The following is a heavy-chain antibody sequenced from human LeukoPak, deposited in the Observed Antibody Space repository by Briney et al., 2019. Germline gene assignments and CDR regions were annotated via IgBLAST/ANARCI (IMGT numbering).Heavy chain of an antibody. V-gene: IGHV4-38-2*02. D-gene: IGHD3-16*02. CDR2: IYHSGTA. J-gene: IGHJ4*02. CDR1: GYSISSGYY. CDR3: AGNYHWGSYRPFDY. Sequence: SETLSLTCTVSGYSISSGYYWGWIRQPPGKGLEWIGSIYHSGTANYNPSLKSRVTMSVDKSKNQFLLHLNSVTAADSAVYYCAGNYHWGSYRPFDYWGQGTQVTVSS.